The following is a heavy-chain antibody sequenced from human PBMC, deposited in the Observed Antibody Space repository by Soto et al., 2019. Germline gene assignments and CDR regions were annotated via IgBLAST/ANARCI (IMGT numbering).Heavy chain of an antibody. CDR1: GYTFTGYY. CDR2: INPNSGGT. V-gene: IGHV1-2*04. D-gene: IGHD2-21*01. Sequence: GASVKVSCKASGYTFTGYYMHWVRQAPGQGLEWMGWINPNSGGTNYAQKFQGWVTMTRDTSISTAYMELSRLRSDDTAVYYCARETVDGDDAFDIWGQGTMVTVSS. CDR3: ARETVDGDDAFDI. J-gene: IGHJ3*02.